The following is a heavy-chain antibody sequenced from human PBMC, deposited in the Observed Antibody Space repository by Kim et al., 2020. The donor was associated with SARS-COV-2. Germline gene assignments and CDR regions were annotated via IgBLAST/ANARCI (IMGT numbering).Heavy chain of an antibody. J-gene: IGHJ1*01. D-gene: IGHD3-22*01. V-gene: IGHV3-11*06. Sequence: DSVKGRFTIARDNAKNSLYLQMNSLRAEDTAVYYCAIPMIVVPSAGYFQHWGQGTLVTVSS. CDR3: AIPMIVVPSAGYFQH.